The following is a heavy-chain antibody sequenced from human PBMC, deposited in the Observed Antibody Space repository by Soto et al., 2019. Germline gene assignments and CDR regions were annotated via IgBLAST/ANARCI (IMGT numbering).Heavy chain of an antibody. V-gene: IGHV3-33*01. Sequence: GGSLRLSCAASGFTFSSYGMHWVRQAPGKGLEWVAVIWYDGSNKYYADSVKGRFTISRYNSKNTLYLQMNSLRAEDTAVYYCAREDLMYRHYDFWSGAVPIWGQGTMVTVSS. CDR3: AREDLMYRHYDFWSGAVPI. D-gene: IGHD3-3*01. J-gene: IGHJ3*02. CDR2: IWYDGSNK. CDR1: GFTFSSYG.